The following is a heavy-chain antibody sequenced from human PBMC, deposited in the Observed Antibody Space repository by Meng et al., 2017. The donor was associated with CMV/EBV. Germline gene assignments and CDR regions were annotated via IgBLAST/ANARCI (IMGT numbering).Heavy chain of an antibody. CDR2: INHSGST. CDR1: GGSFSGYY. D-gene: IGHD3-3*02. V-gene: IGHV4-34*01. Sequence: QGQPKHWGAGLLKPSETLSLPCAVYGGSFSGYYWSWIRQPPGKGLEWIGEINHSGSTNYNPSLKSRVTISVDTSKNQFSLKLSSVTAADTAVYYCARGTIFGVVWIGYFDYWGQGTLVTVSS. J-gene: IGHJ4*02. CDR3: ARGTIFGVVWIGYFDY.